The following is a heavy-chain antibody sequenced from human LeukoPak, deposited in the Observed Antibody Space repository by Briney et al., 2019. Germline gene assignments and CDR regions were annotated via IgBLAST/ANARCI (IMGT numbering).Heavy chain of an antibody. CDR3: ATTHPHIVVVPAAKDY. CDR1: GFTFSTYN. CDR2: IKQDGSEK. Sequence: GGSLRLSCAASGFTFSTYNMNWVRQAPGKGLEWVANIKQDGSEKYYVDSVKGRFTISRDNAKNSLYLQMNSLRAEDTAVYYCATTHPHIVVVPAAKDYWGQGTLVTVSS. J-gene: IGHJ4*02. D-gene: IGHD2-2*01. V-gene: IGHV3-7*01.